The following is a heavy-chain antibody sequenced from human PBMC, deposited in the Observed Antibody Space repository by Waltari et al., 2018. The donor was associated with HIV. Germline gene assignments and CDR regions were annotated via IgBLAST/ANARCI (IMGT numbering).Heavy chain of an antibody. CDR1: GYTFINFD. CDR2: MNPRWGNT. V-gene: IGHV1-8*02. J-gene: IGHJ6*02. CDR3: ARNSSAKGNRYFYYGLGV. D-gene: IGHD3-22*01. Sequence: QVYLVQYGPEVKRPGASVKISCKAYGYTFINFDVNWVRQAAGQGPEWTGVMNPRWGNTASPYICEERGTMTTDVSTAPDYMEMSGLTPEDTSIYYCARNSSAKGNRYFYYGLGVWGQGTPVTV.